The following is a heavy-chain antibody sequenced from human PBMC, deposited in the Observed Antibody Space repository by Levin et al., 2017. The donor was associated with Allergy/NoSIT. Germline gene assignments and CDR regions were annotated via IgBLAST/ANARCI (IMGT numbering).Heavy chain of an antibody. V-gene: IGHV4-39*01. J-gene: IGHJ4*02. CDR2: IYYSGST. CDR1: GGSISSSSYY. CDR3: ARQPRITMVRGARWYYFDY. D-gene: IGHD3-10*01. Sequence: GSLRLSCTVSGGSISSSSYYWGWIRQPPGKGLEWIGSIYYSGSTYYNPSLKSRVTISVDTSKNQFSLKLSSVPAADTAVYYCARQPRITMVRGARWYYFDYWGQGTLVTVSS.